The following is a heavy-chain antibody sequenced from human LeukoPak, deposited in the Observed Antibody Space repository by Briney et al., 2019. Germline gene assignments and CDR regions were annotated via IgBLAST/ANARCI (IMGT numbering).Heavy chain of an antibody. D-gene: IGHD6-13*01. V-gene: IGHV4-39*01. CDR1: GGSISSSSYY. J-gene: IGHJ4*02. CDR2: IYYSGST. CDR3: AAEPIAAAGTYYFDY. Sequence: SETLSLTCTVSGGSISSSSYYWGWIRQPPGKGLEXXXSIYYSGSTYYNPSLKSRVTISVDTSKNQFSLKLSSVTAADTAVYYCAAEPIAAAGTYYFDYWGQGTLVTVSS.